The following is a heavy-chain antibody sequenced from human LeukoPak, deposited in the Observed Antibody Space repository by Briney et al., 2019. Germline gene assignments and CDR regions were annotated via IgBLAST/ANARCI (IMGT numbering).Heavy chain of an antibody. CDR2: IYHSGST. V-gene: IGHV4-30-2*01. J-gene: IGHJ4*02. CDR1: GGSISSGGYS. Sequence: SETLSLTCAVSGGSISSGGYSWSWIRQPPGKGLEWIGYIYHSGSTYYSPSLKSRVTISVDRSKNQFSLKLSSVTAADTAVYYCARYCGGDCYSFDYWGQGTLVTVSS. D-gene: IGHD2-21*02. CDR3: ARYCGGDCYSFDY.